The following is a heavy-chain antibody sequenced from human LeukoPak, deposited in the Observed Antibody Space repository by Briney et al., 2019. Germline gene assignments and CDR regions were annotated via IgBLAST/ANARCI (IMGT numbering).Heavy chain of an antibody. CDR1: GFTVSSNY. CDR2: IYSGGST. Sequence: GGSLRLSCAASGFTVSSNYMSWVRQAPGKGLEWVSVIYSGGSTYYADSVKGRFTISRDNSKNTLYLQMNSLRAEDTALYYCAKVWYSGSYRPIVHWGQGTLVTVSS. J-gene: IGHJ4*02. V-gene: IGHV3-53*05. D-gene: IGHD1-26*01. CDR3: AKVWYSGSYRPIVH.